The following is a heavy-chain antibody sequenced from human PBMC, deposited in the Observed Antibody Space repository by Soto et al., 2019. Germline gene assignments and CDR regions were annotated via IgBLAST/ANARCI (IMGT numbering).Heavy chain of an antibody. CDR1: GGIFSTYA. CDR2: IIPLFGTP. Sequence: QVQLVQSGAEVEKPGSSVKVSCKASGGIFSTYAISWLRQAPGQGLEWMGGIIPLFGTPNYAQRFQGRVTITEDESTSTAYMELSRLRSEDTPVYYCARDRDDYGSGNYYNRIDFWGQGTLVTVSS. V-gene: IGHV1-69*01. J-gene: IGHJ4*02. D-gene: IGHD3-10*01. CDR3: ARDRDDYGSGNYYNRIDF.